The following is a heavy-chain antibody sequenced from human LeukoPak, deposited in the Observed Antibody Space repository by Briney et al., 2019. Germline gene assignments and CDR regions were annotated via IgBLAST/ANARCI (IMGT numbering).Heavy chain of an antibody. Sequence: PSETLSLTCAVYGGSFSGYYWSWIRQPPGKGLEWIGEINHSGSTNYSPSLKSRVTISVDTSKNQFSLKLSSVTAADTAVYYCARAGRRGSGSYYSSNSYWGQGTLVTVSS. CDR3: ARAGRRGSGSYYSSNSY. D-gene: IGHD3-10*01. CDR2: INHSGST. CDR1: GGSFSGYY. V-gene: IGHV4-34*01. J-gene: IGHJ4*02.